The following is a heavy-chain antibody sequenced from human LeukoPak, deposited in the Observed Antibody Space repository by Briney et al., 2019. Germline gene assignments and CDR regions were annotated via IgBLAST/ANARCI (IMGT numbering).Heavy chain of an antibody. V-gene: IGHV3-66*02. J-gene: IGHJ4*02. CDR1: GFTVSSNY. CDR2: IYSGGST. CDR3: ASPYRSYCSTTSCYPGSFDY. Sequence: GGSLRLSCAASGFTVSSNYMSWVRQAPGKGLEWVSFIYSGGSTYDADSVKGRFTISRDNSKNTLYLQMNSLRAEDTAVYYCASPYRSYCSTTSCYPGSFDYWGQGTLVTVSS. D-gene: IGHD2-2*01.